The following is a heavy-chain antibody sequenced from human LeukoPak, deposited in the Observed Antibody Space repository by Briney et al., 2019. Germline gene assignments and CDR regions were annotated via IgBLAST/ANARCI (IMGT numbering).Heavy chain of an antibody. V-gene: IGHV3-11*01. CDR1: GFTFSDYY. CDR3: ARGPAS. J-gene: IGHJ5*02. Sequence: GGSLRLSRAASGFTFSDYYMSSIRQAPGRGLEWDSYISCSGSPIYYAASEKGRFTSSSANAKNSLYLQMNSLRAEDTAVYYCARGPASWGPGTLVTVSP. CDR2: ISCSGSPI.